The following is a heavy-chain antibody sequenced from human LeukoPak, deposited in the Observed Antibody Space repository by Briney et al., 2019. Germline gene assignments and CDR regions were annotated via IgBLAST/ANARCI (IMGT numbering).Heavy chain of an antibody. D-gene: IGHD5-12*01. J-gene: IGHJ6*02. Sequence: PGRSLRLSCAASGFTFDDYAMHWVRQAPGKGLEWVSGISWNSGSIGYADSVKGRFTISRDNAKNSLYLQMNSLRAEGTALYYCAKDISDRWLQDYYYYYGMDVWGQGTTVTVSS. CDR1: GFTFDDYA. CDR2: ISWNSGSI. V-gene: IGHV3-9*01. CDR3: AKDISDRWLQDYYYYYGMDV.